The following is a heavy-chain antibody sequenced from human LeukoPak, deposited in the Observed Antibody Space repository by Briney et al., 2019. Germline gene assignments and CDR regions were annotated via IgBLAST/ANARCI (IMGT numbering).Heavy chain of an antibody. CDR1: GYTLTSYG. V-gene: IGHV1-18*01. CDR2: ISGYNGNT. D-gene: IGHD6-13*01. CDR3: ARQQLVGSFYYYYYMDV. J-gene: IGHJ6*03. Sequence: ASVKVSCKASGYTLTSYGFMWVRQAPGQGLEWMGWISGYNGNTNYAQKLQGRVTMTRDMSTSTVYMELSSLRSEDTAVYYCARQQLVGSFYYYYYMDVWGKGTTVTVSS.